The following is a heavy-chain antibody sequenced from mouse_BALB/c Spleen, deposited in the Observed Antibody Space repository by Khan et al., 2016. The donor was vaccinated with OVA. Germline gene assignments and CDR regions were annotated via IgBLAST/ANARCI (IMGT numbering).Heavy chain of an antibody. J-gene: IGHJ2*01. CDR2: ISYSGST. Sequence: EVQLQESGPGLVKPSQSLSLTCTVTGYSITSGYGWNWIRQFPGNKLEWMGYISYSGSTNYNPSFKSRISLTPDTSKNQFFLQLNSVTTEDTATYYCARTARIKYWGQGTTLTVSS. V-gene: IGHV3-2*02. CDR1: GYSITSGYG. D-gene: IGHD1-2*01. CDR3: ARTARIKY.